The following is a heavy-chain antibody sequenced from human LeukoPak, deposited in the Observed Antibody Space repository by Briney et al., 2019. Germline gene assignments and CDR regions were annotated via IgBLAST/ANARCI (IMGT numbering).Heavy chain of an antibody. J-gene: IGHJ4*02. V-gene: IGHV3-53*01. CDR2: IYSGGST. D-gene: IGHD3-22*01. CDR1: GFTVSSNY. Sequence: SGGSLRLSCAASGFTVSSNYMSWDRQAPGKGLEWVSVIYSGGSTYYADSVKGRFTISRDNSKNTLYLQMNSLRAEDTAVYYCARGSGYYRYYFDYWGQGTLVTVSS. CDR3: ARGSGYYRYYFDY.